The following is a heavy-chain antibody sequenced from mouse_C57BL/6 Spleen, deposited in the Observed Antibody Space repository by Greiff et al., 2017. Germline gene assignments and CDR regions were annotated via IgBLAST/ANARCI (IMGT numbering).Heavy chain of an antibody. V-gene: IGHV3-6*01. Sequence: LVESGPGLVKPSQSLSLTCSVTGYSITSGYYWNWIRQFPGNKLEWMGYISYDGSNNYNPSLKNRISITRDTSKNQFFLKLNSVTTEDTATYYCARAGAGYAMDYWGQGTSVTVSS. D-gene: IGHD4-1*01. CDR2: ISYDGSN. CDR3: ARAGAGYAMDY. J-gene: IGHJ4*01. CDR1: GYSITSGYY.